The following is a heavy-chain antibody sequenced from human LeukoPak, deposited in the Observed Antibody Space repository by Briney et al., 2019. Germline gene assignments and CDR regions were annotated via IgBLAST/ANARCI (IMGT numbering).Heavy chain of an antibody. J-gene: IGHJ4*02. CDR1: GGSISSYY. CDR3: ARGVRDSSGYYLFDY. CDR2: IYYSGST. Sequence: SETLSLTCTVSGGSISSYYWSWIRQPPGKGLEWIGYIYYSGSTNYNPSLKSRVTISVDTSKNQFSLKLSSVTAADTAVYYCARGVRDSSGYYLFDYWGQGTLVTVSS. V-gene: IGHV4-59*12. D-gene: IGHD3-22*01.